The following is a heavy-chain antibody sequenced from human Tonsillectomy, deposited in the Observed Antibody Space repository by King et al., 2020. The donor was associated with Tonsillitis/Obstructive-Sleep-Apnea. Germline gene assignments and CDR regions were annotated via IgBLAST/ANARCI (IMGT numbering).Heavy chain of an antibody. J-gene: IGHJ4*02. D-gene: IGHD3-3*01. Sequence: VQLVESGGGLVQPGGSLRLSCAASGFTFSSYWMTWVRQAPGKGLEWVANIKQDGSEKYYVDSVKGRFTISRDNAKNSLYLQMNSLRAEDTAVYYCARVYYDFWSGYSFDYWGQGTLVTVSS. CDR1: GFTFSSYW. V-gene: IGHV3-7*04. CDR3: ARVYYDFWSGYSFDY. CDR2: IKQDGSEK.